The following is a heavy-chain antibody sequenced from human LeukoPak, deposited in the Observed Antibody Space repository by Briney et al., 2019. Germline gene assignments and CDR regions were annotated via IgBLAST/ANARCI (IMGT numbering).Heavy chain of an antibody. CDR1: GYTFSSYW. V-gene: IGHV3-74*01. D-gene: IGHD6-19*01. Sequence: GGSLRLSCAASGYTFSSYWMHWVRQAPGKGLVWVSRINSDGSSTSYADSVKGRFTISRDNAKNTLYLQMNSLRAEDTAVYYCAKVSGWYQSFDYWGQGTLVTVSS. CDR3: AKVSGWYQSFDY. CDR2: INSDGSST. J-gene: IGHJ4*02.